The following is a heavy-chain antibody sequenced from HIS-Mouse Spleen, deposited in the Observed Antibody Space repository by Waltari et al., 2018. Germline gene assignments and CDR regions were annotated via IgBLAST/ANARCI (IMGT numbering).Heavy chain of an antibody. CDR1: GGSISSSSYY. CDR3: AREIPYSSSWYDWYFDL. D-gene: IGHD6-13*01. CDR2: IYYSGST. J-gene: IGHJ2*01. V-gene: IGHV4-39*07. Sequence: QLQLQESGPGLVKPSETLSLTCTVSGGSISSSSYYWGWIRQPPGKGLEWIGSIYYSGSTYYTPSLKSRVTLSVDTSKNQFSLKLSSVTAAATAVYYCAREIPYSSSWYDWYFDLWGRGTLVTVSS.